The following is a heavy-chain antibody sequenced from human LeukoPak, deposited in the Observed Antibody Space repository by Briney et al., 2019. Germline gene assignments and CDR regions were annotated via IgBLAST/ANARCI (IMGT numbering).Heavy chain of an antibody. CDR3: ARDRLSSSWGCRWFDP. Sequence: SQTPSLTCAISGDSVSSNSAAWNWIRQSPSRGLEWLGRTYYRSKWYNDYAVSVKSRITINPDTSKNQFSLQLNSVTPEDTAVYYCARDRLSSSWGCRWFDPWGQGTLVTVSS. CDR1: GDSVSSNSAA. V-gene: IGHV6-1*01. CDR2: TYYRSKWYN. J-gene: IGHJ5*02. D-gene: IGHD6-13*01.